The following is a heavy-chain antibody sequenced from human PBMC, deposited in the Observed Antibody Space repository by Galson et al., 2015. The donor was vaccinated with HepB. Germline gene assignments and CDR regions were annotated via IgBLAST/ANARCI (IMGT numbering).Heavy chain of an antibody. Sequence: QSGAEVKKPGESLKISCKGSGYSFTSYWIGWVRQMPGKGLEWMGIIYPGDSDTRYSPSFQGQVTISADKSISTAYLQWSSLKASDTAMYYCARYLRRGRYDFWSGYSTPDAFDIWGQGTMVTVSS. V-gene: IGHV5-51*03. CDR3: ARYLRRGRYDFWSGYSTPDAFDI. D-gene: IGHD3-3*01. CDR2: IYPGDSDT. CDR1: GYSFTSYW. J-gene: IGHJ3*02.